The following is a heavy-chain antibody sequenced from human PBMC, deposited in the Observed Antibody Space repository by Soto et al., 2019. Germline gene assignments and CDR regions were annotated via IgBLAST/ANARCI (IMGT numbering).Heavy chain of an antibody. CDR3: ARDSSGYDWGPYYYYGMDV. V-gene: IGHV1-18*01. D-gene: IGHD5-12*01. CDR2: IIAYFGTT. Sequence: ASVKVSCKASGGTFSSYAISWVRQAPGQGLEWMGWIIAYFGTTNYAQKFQGRVTMTTDTSTSTAYMELRSLRSDDTAVYYCARDSSGYDWGPYYYYGMDVWGQGTTVTVSS. CDR1: GGTFSSYA. J-gene: IGHJ6*02.